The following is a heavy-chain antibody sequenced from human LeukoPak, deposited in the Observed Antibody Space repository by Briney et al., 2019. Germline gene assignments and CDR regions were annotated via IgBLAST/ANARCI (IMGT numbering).Heavy chain of an antibody. J-gene: IGHJ4*02. D-gene: IGHD6-13*01. Sequence: GGSLRLSCAASGFTFSSYAMHWVRQAPGKGLEWVAVISYDGSNKYYADSVKGRFTISRDNSKNTLYLQMNSLRAEDTAVYYCARDSRIAAAGTDFDYWGQGTLVTVSS. CDR2: ISYDGSNK. V-gene: IGHV3-30-3*01. CDR1: GFTFSSYA. CDR3: ARDSRIAAAGTDFDY.